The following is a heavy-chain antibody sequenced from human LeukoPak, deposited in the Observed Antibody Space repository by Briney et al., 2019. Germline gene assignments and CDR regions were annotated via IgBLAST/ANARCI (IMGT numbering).Heavy chain of an antibody. J-gene: IGHJ4*02. CDR3: AKDYGDY. Sequence: GGSLRLSCAASGFTLSSHAISWVRQAPGKGLEWVSVISRRGGSTYYADSVKGRFTISRDNSKNTLYLQMNSLRAEDTAVYYCAKDYGDYWGQGTLVTVSS. V-gene: IGHV3-23*01. CDR2: ISRRGGST. D-gene: IGHD3-16*01. CDR1: GFTLSSHA.